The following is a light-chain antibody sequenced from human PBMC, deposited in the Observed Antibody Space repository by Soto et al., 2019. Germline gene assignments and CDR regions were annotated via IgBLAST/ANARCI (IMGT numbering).Light chain of an antibody. J-gene: IGKJ1*01. CDR3: QQYNDWPWT. CDR1: QSVRSN. Sequence: EIVMTQSPAALSLSPGERATLSCRASQSVRSNLAWYQQRPGQAPRLLIYAASIGATGVPARFSGSGSGTEFTLTISSLQAEDLAVYFCQQYNDWPWTFGQGTKVEIK. V-gene: IGKV3-15*01. CDR2: AAS.